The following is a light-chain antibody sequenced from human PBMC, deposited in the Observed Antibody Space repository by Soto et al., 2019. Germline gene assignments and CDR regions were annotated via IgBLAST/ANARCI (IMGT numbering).Light chain of an antibody. CDR2: RAS. V-gene: IGKV3-15*01. CDR3: QQYSKWPPWT. Sequence: EIVMTHSPATLAGSPGETVTLSCRASQSLSGNLAWYQHKPGQAPRLLIFRASTRATGVPARFSGRGSGTEFTLTISGLQSEDFAVYYCQQYSKWPPWTFGPGTKVDNK. J-gene: IGKJ1*01. CDR1: QSLSGN.